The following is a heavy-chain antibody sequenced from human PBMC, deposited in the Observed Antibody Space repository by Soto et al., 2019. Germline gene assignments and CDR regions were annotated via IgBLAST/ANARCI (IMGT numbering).Heavy chain of an antibody. CDR3: AKNLPGSGWSFDQ. J-gene: IGHJ4*02. CDR2: LISSGESP. D-gene: IGHD6-19*01. CDR1: GFTFSTQA. Sequence: EVQLLESGGGLVQPGGSLRRSCSASGFTFSTQAMAWVRQAPGKGLEWVSALISSGESPDYADSVKGRFTISRDNSKTTLYPKMNSLIADDTAVCYCAKNLPGSGWSFDQWGPGTVVTVSS. V-gene: IGHV3-23*01.